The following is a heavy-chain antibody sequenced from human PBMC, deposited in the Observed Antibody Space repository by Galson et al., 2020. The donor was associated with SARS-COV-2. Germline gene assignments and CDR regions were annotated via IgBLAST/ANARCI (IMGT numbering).Heavy chain of an antibody. Sequence: ASVKVSCKASGYTFTGYYMHWVRQAPGQGLEWMGRINPNSGGTNYAQKFQGRVTMTRDTSISTAYMELSRLRSDDTAVYYCARETHGYNLDAFHILGQGTMVTVSS. CDR2: INPNSGGT. J-gene: IGHJ3*02. D-gene: IGHD5-12*01. CDR1: GYTFTGYY. CDR3: ARETHGYNLDAFHI. V-gene: IGHV1-2*06.